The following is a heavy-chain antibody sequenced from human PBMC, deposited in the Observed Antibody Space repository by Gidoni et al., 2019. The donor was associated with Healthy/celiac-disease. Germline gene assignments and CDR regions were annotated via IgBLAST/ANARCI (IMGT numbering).Heavy chain of an antibody. CDR3: ARDSPVLEWLLWSYYYGMDV. J-gene: IGHJ6*02. CDR2: INPSGGST. V-gene: IGHV1-46*01. CDR1: GYTFPGYY. D-gene: IGHD3-3*01. Sequence: QVQLVQSGAEVKKPGASVKVSCKASGYTFPGYYMHWVRQAPGQGLEWMGIINPSGGSTSYAQKFQGRVTMTRDTSTSTVYMELSSLRSEDTAVHYCARDSPVLEWLLWSYYYGMDVWGQGTTVTVSS.